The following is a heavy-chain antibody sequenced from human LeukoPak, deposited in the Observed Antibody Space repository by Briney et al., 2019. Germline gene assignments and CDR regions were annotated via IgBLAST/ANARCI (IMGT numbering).Heavy chain of an antibody. CDR2: ISYDGSNK. Sequence: GGSLRLSCAASGFTFSSYGMHWVRQAPGKGLEWVAVISYDGSNKYYADSVKGRFTISRDNSKNTLYLQMNSLRAEDTAAYYCAKVLVRYFDWFGYMDYWGQGTLVTVSS. V-gene: IGHV3-30*18. CDR3: AKVLVRYFDWFGYMDY. CDR1: GFTFSSYG. J-gene: IGHJ4*02. D-gene: IGHD3-9*01.